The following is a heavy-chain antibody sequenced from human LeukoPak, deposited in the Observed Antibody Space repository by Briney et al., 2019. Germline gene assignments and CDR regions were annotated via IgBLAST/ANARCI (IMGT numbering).Heavy chain of an antibody. Sequence: GGSLKLSCAASGFTFSVSAIHWVRQASGKGLEWVGRIRTRTNRYATAYAAAVKGRFTVSRDDSKNTAYLPMNSLKTEDTAVYYCTRLDYGSDYWGQGTQVIVSS. CDR3: TRLDYGSDY. CDR1: GFTFSVSA. D-gene: IGHD3-10*01. CDR2: IRTRTNRYAT. J-gene: IGHJ4*02. V-gene: IGHV3-73*01.